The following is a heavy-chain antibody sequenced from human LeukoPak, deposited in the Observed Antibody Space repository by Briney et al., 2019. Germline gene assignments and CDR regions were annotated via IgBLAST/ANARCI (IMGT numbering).Heavy chain of an antibody. D-gene: IGHD5-18*01. J-gene: IGHJ5*02. CDR1: GFTFSTYS. CDR3: ARGQSYGWFDP. V-gene: IGHV3-21*01. Sequence: GGSLRLSCAASGFTFSTYSMNWVRQAPGKGLEWVSSISGSSTYTYYADSVKGRFIISRDNAKNPLYLQMNSLRAEDTAVYYCARGQSYGWFDPWGQGTLVTVSS. CDR2: ISGSSTYT.